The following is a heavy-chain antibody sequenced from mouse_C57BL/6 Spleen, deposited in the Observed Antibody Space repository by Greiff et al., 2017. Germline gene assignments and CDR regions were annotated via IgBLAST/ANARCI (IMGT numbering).Heavy chain of an antibody. D-gene: IGHD1-1*01. V-gene: IGHV1-82*01. Sequence: QVQLQQSGPELVKPGASVKISCQASGYAFSSSWMNWVKQRPGKGLEWIGRIYPGDGDTNYNGKFKGQATLAADKASSTAYMQLSSLTSEDSAVYFCARAGITTVVARGYFDVWGTGTTVTVSS. CDR2: IYPGDGDT. CDR1: GYAFSSSW. J-gene: IGHJ1*03. CDR3: ARAGITTVVARGYFDV.